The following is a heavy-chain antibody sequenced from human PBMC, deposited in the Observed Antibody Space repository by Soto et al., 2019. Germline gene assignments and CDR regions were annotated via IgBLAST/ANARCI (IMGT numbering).Heavy chain of an antibody. CDR1: GFTFTSAW. D-gene: IGHD1-26*01. CDR2: IKRKSDGGTT. CDR3: STYRMWAQDSSFENIEI. V-gene: IGHV3-15*01. J-gene: IGHJ3*02. Sequence: EVQLVESGGGLVKPGGSLRLSCAASGFTFTSAWMTWVRQAPGKGLEWLGRIKRKSDGGTTDYAAPVKDRITISRDDSKNMLHLQMNSLTTEQTAVYYCSTYRMWAQDSSFENIEIWGQGTMVTVSS.